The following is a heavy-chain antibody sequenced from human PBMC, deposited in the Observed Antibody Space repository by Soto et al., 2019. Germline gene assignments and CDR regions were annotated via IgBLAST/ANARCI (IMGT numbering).Heavy chain of an antibody. CDR3: ARLNGYCISTNCHGYYGMDV. CDR2: IYSSENT. J-gene: IGHJ6*02. D-gene: IGHD2-2*03. Sequence: SETLSLTCTVSGGSVISSSYCWGWIRQSPGKGLEWIGTIYSSENTYYNPSLLSRVTISVDTSKNEFSLRLSSVTAADTAVYYCARLNGYCISTNCHGYYGMDVWGQGTTVTVSS. V-gene: IGHV4-39*01. CDR1: GGSVISSSYC.